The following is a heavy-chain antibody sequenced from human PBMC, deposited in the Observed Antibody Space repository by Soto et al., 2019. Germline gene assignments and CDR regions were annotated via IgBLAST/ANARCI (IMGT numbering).Heavy chain of an antibody. CDR3: ASDWTDNWHSGEAFHI. CDR2: INTYNGYT. V-gene: IGHV1-18*04. D-gene: IGHD1-7*01. Sequence: QVQLVQSGAEVKKPGASVKVSCKASGYTFTRYTISWVRQAPGQGLEWMGWINTYNGYTDYAQNFQGRVTMTTDTSTSTAYMEMTSLRSDDTAVYYCASDWTDNWHSGEAFHIWGQGTMVTISS. CDR1: GYTFTRYT. J-gene: IGHJ3*02.